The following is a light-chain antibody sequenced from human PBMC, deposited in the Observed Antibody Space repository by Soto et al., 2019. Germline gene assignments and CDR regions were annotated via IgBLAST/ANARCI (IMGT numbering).Light chain of an antibody. J-gene: IGKJ1*01. CDR1: QSVGTS. CDR3: HQYNDWA. CDR2: GAS. V-gene: IGKV3-15*01. Sequence: EIVMTQSPGTLSVSPGERATLSCRTSQSVGTSVAWYQLRRGQAPRLLIYGASTRATGIPARFSGSGSGTEFTLTISSLQSEDFAVYYCHQYNDWAFGQGTKVEIK.